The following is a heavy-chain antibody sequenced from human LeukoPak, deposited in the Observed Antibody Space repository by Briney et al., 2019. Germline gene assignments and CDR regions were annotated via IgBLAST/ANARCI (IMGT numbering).Heavy chain of an antibody. V-gene: IGHV3-23*01. CDR2: ISASGRST. D-gene: IGHD1-1*01. Sequence: GGSLRLSCAAARFTFSNYVMSWVRQAPGKGREWVSGISASGRSTYYADSVKGRSTISRDNSKNTLYLQLNSLRAEDTAVYYCAKGSNNPDKGPRPTSYDYWGQGTLLTVSS. CDR1: RFTFSNYV. J-gene: IGHJ4*02. CDR3: AKGSNNPDKGPRPTSYDY.